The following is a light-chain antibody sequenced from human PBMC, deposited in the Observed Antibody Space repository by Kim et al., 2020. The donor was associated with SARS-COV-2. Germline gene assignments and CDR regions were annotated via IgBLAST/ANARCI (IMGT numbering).Light chain of an antibody. Sequence: VATGKTASITCSGDKLGDKYACWYQQKPGQPPVLVIYQDSKRPSGIPERFSGSNSGNTATLTISGTQAMDEADYYCQAWDSSTEVFGTGTKVTVL. CDR2: QDS. CDR1: KLGDKY. V-gene: IGLV3-1*01. CDR3: QAWDSSTEV. J-gene: IGLJ1*01.